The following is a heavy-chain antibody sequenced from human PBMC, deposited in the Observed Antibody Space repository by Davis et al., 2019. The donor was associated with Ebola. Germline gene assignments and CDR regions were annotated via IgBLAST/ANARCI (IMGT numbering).Heavy chain of an antibody. CDR2: ISAYNGNT. J-gene: IGHJ6*02. Sequence: AASVKVSCKASGYTFTSYGISWVRQAPGQGLEWMGWISAYNGNTNYAQKLQGRVTMTTDTSTSTAYMELRSLRSDDTAVYYCARRGLWWLELGGNNYYYYGMDVWGQGTTVTVSS. D-gene: IGHD1-7*01. CDR3: ARRGLWWLELGGNNYYYYGMDV. V-gene: IGHV1-18*01. CDR1: GYTFTSYG.